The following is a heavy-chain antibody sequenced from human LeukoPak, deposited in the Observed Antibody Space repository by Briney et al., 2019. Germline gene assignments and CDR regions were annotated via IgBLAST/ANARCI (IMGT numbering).Heavy chain of an antibody. V-gene: IGHV5-51*01. J-gene: IGHJ4*02. CDR3: ARGGRGIVGAQRKFDY. CDR1: GYSFTSYW. Sequence: GESLKISCKGSGYSFTSYWIGWVRQMPGKGLEWMGIIYPGDSDTRYSPSFQGHVTISADKSISTAYLQWSSLKASDTAMYYCARGGRGIVGAQRKFDYWGQGTLVTVSS. D-gene: IGHD1-26*01. CDR2: IYPGDSDT.